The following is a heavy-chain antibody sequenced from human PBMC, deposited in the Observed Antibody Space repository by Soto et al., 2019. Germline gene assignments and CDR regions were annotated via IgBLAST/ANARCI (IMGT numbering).Heavy chain of an antibody. V-gene: IGHV3-33*01. J-gene: IGHJ4*02. CDR1: GFTFSNYG. CDR3: ARETIGTKAGDY. CDR2: IWYDGSNK. D-gene: IGHD1-1*01. Sequence: GGSLRLSCAASGFTFSNYGMHWVRQAPGKGLEWVALIWYDGSNKNYADSVKGRFTISRDNSKNTLYLQMNSLRAEDTAVYYCARETIGTKAGDYWGQGTLVTVSS.